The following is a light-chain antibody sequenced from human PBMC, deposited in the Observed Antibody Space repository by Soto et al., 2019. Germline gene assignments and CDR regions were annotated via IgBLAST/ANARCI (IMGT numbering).Light chain of an antibody. CDR1: QSVSSN. Sequence: EIVMTQSPATLSVSPGERATLSCRASQSVSSNLAWYQQKPGQASRLLIYGASTRATGIPARFSGSGSGTEFTLTVSSLQSEDFAVYYCQQYNNWPPWTFGQGTQGEIK. J-gene: IGKJ1*01. CDR2: GAS. V-gene: IGKV3-15*01. CDR3: QQYNNWPPWT.